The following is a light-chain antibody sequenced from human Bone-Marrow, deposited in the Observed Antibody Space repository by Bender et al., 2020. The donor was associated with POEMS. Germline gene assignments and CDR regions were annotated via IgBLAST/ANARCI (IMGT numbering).Light chain of an antibody. J-gene: IGLJ3*02. V-gene: IGLV2-14*03. CDR1: SNDIGRYDY. CDR2: TVN. Sequence: QSVLTQPPSASGSPGQSITISCTGTSNDIGRYDYVSWYQQHPGKAPKLIIYTVNTRPSGISSRFSASKSGNAASLTISGLQAEDEADYYCAAWEDSLNGWVFGGGTKLTVL. CDR3: AAWEDSLNGWV.